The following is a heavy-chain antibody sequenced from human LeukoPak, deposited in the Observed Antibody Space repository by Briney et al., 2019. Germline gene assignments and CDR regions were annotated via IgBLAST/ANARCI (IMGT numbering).Heavy chain of an antibody. D-gene: IGHD2-15*01. CDR2: IYSGGST. CDR1: GFTFSSYA. J-gene: IGHJ6*03. V-gene: IGHV3-23*03. CDR3: AKDQRGYCSGGSCLYYYYYYYMDV. Sequence: GGSLRLSCAASGFTFSSYAMSWVRQAPGKGLEWVSVIYSGGSTYYADSVKGRFTISRDNSKNTLYLQMNSLRAEDTAVYYCAKDQRGYCSGGSCLYYYYYYYMDVWGKGTTVTVSS.